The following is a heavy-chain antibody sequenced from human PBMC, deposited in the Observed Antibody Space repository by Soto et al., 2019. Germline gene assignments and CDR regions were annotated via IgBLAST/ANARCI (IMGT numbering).Heavy chain of an antibody. CDR2: ISWDGGST. D-gene: IGHD1-1*01. V-gene: IGHV3-43*01. Sequence: GGSLRLSCAASGFTFDDYTMHWVRQAPGKGLEWVSLISWDGGSTYYADSVKGRFTISRDNSKNSLYLQMNSLRTEDTALYYCAKDMQSEPPPDAFDIWGQGTMVTVSS. J-gene: IGHJ3*02. CDR1: GFTFDDYT. CDR3: AKDMQSEPPPDAFDI.